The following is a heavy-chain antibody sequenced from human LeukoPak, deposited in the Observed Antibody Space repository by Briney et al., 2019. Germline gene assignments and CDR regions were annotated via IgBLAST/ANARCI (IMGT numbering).Heavy chain of an antibody. CDR1: GGSISNSGYY. V-gene: IGHV4-39*01. D-gene: IGHD1-26*01. J-gene: IGHJ4*02. CDR3: AKSGGYGLIDY. Sequence: SETLSLTCIVSGGSISNSGYYWGWIRQPPGKGLEWIGSMYYSGSTYSNPSLMSRVTISVDTSKNQFSLKLSSVTAADTAVYYCAKSGGYGLIDYWGQGTRVTVSS. CDR2: MYYSGST.